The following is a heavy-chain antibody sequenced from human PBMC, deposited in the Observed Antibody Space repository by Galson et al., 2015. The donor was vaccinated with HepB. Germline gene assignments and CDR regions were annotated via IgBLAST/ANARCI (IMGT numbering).Heavy chain of an antibody. CDR1: GYTFASYD. Sequence: SVKVSCRASGYTFASYDISWVRQAPGQGLEWMGWISAYNGNTNYAQKLQGRVTMTTDTSTSTAYMELRSLRSDDTAVYYCARVGELLTFQHWGQGTLVTVSS. V-gene: IGHV1-18*04. D-gene: IGHD1-26*01. J-gene: IGHJ1*01. CDR2: ISAYNGNT. CDR3: ARVGELLTFQH.